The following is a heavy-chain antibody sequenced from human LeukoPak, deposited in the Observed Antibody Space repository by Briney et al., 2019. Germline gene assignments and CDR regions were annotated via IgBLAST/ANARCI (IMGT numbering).Heavy chain of an antibody. J-gene: IGHJ4*02. CDR2: ISGSGGRT. CDR3: PKVFYRPTMIAVITKGYFDY. D-gene: IGHD3-22*01. V-gene: IGHV3-23*01. CDR1: GCTFSTYA. Sequence: GGSLRVSCATSGCTFSTYAMSWVRQAPGKGLEWVAGISGSGGRTYYAASIKGRFTFSRDNSKNTLYLQRNSLRAENTAVYYCPKVFYRPTMIAVITKGYFDYWGQGTLVTVPS.